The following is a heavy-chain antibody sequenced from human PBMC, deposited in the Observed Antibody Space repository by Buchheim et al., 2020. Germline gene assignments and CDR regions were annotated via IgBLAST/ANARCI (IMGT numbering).Heavy chain of an antibody. Sequence: QVQLQESGPGLAKPSGTLSLTCAVSGVSISSTSYWSWVRQPPGKGLEWIGEIHHTGSTNYNPSLQSRVTISIDKSKNHCSLKVTSVTAADTAVYYCARPFLSGYWPFDSWGQGTL. CDR1: GVSISSTSY. J-gene: IGHJ4*02. D-gene: IGHD3-3*01. CDR3: ARPFLSGYWPFDS. V-gene: IGHV4-4*02. CDR2: IHHTGST.